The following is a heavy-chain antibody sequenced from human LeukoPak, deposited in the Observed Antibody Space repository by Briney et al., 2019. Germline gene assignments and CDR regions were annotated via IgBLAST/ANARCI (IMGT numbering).Heavy chain of an antibody. V-gene: IGHV3-23*01. D-gene: IGHD2/OR15-2a*01. J-gene: IGHJ4*02. CDR2: ISGSGGST. Sequence: PGGSLRLSCAASGFTFSSYGMSWVRQAPGKGLEWVSAISGSGGSTYYADSVKGRFTISRDNSKNTLYLQMNSLRAEDTAVYYCAKDAGPSGIINYLPYYFDYWGQGTLVTVSS. CDR1: GFTFSSYG. CDR3: AKDAGPSGIINYLPYYFDY.